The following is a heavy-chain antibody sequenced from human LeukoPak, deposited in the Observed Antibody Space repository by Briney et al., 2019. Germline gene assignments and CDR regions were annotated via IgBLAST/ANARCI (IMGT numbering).Heavy chain of an antibody. CDR3: ARGMAVGGTKIGFDY. V-gene: IGHV1-2*02. CDR2: INPYSGVT. D-gene: IGHD6-19*01. CDR1: GYTFSDDF. J-gene: IGHJ4*02. Sequence: ASVKVSCKPSGYTFSDDFIHWVRQAPGQGLEWMGWINPYSGVTNSAQKFQGRVTMTTDTSIRTVYMEVSRTRSDDTAVYYCARGMAVGGTKIGFDYWGQGTVVTVSS.